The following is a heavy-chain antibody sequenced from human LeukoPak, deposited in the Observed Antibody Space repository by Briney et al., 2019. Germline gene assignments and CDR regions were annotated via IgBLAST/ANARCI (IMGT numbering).Heavy chain of an antibody. CDR1: GGSINYYY. CDR2: IYYSGST. J-gene: IGHJ6*03. V-gene: IGHV4-59*01. CDR3: ARTTEGGYTYNYFYYYYMDV. D-gene: IGHD5-18*01. Sequence: PSETLSLTCAVSGGSINYYYWSWIRQPPGEGLEWIGYIYYSGSTNYNPSLKSRVTISVDTSKNQFSLKLSSVTAADSAVYYCARTTEGGYTYNYFYYYYMDVWGKGTPVTISS.